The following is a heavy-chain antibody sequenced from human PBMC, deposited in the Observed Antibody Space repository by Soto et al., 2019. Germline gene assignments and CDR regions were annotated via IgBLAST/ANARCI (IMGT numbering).Heavy chain of an antibody. CDR3: ARAYGDPHYYYGMDV. V-gene: IGHV3-64*02. J-gene: IGHJ6*02. D-gene: IGHD4-17*01. CDR2: INNNGGST. CDR1: GFTFSSYA. Sequence: EVQLVESGEGLVQPGGSLRLSCAASGFTFSSYAMHWVRQAPGKGLEYVSAINNNGGSTYYADSVKGRFTISRDNSKNTLYLQMGSLRADDMAVYYCARAYGDPHYYYGMDVWGQGTTVTVSS.